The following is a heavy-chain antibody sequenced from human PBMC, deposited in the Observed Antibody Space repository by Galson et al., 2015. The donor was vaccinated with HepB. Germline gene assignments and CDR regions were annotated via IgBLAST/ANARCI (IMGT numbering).Heavy chain of an antibody. CDR1: GYSFVSYG. CDR3: ARVVYYYDNSGSSHFNY. D-gene: IGHD3-22*01. Sequence: SVKVSCKASGYSFVSYGITWVRQAPGQGLEWMGWINTYNGNTKYAQNLQGRITMTKDTSTSPAYMRLRSLRSDDTAVYYCARVVYYYDNSGSSHFNYWGQGTLVTVSS. CDR2: INTYNGNT. J-gene: IGHJ4*02. V-gene: IGHV1-18*01.